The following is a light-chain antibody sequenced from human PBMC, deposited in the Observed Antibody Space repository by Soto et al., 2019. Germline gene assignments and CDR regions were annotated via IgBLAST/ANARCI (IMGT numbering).Light chain of an antibody. CDR2: EVS. V-gene: IGLV2-8*01. Sequence: QSALTQPASASGSPGQSVTISCTGTSSDVGGYNYVSWYQQHPGKAPKLMIYEVSKRPSGVPDCFSGSKSGNTASLTVSGLQAEDEVDYYCSSYAGSNIYVFGTGTKLT. J-gene: IGLJ1*01. CDR3: SSYAGSNIYV. CDR1: SSDVGGYNY.